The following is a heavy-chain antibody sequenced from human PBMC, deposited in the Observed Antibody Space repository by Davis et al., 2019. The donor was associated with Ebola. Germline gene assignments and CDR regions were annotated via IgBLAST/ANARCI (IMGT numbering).Heavy chain of an antibody. CDR1: GYTLTELY. D-gene: IGHD6-6*01. CDR3: ARGPHSSSSFYYYFYGMDV. V-gene: IGHV1-24*01. CDR2: FDPEDGET. Sequence: ASVKVSCKVSGYTLTELYMHWVRQAPGKGLECMGGFDPEDGETIYAQKFQGRVTMTEDTSTDTAYMELSSLTSEDTAVYYCARGPHSSSSFYYYFYGMDVWGKGTTVSVSS. J-gene: IGHJ6*04.